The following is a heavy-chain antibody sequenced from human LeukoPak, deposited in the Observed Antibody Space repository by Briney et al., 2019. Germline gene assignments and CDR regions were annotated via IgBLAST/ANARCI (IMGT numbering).Heavy chain of an antibody. D-gene: IGHD6-19*01. CDR1: GGSLSSGSYY. V-gene: IGHV4-61*02. CDR2: IYTSGST. Sequence: SETLSLTCTVSGGSLSSGSYYWSLIRQPAGKGLEWIGRIYTSGSTNYNPSLKSRVTISVDTSKNQFSLKLSSVTAADTAVYYCARRGSGWDHWFDPWGQGTLVTVSS. CDR3: ARRGSGWDHWFDP. J-gene: IGHJ5*02.